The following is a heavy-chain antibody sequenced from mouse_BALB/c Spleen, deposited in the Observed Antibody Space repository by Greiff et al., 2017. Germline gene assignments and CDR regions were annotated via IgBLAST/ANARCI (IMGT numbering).Heavy chain of an antibody. J-gene: IGHJ4*01. Sequence: EVQLHQSEPELEKPGASGKISCKASGYSFTGYKMNWVKQSNGKSLEWIGNIDPYYGGTSYNQKFKGKATLTVDKSSSTAYMQLKSLTSEDSAVYYCARGITTDYYAMDYWGQGTSVTVSS. V-gene: IGHV1-39*01. CDR1: GYSFTGYK. D-gene: IGHD1-1*01. CDR3: ARGITTDYYAMDY. CDR2: IDPYYGGT.